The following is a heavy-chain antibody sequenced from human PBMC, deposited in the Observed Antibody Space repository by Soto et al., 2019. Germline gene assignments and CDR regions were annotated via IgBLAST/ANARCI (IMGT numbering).Heavy chain of an antibody. D-gene: IGHD5-18*01. J-gene: IGHJ4*02. CDR3: EKGDGYSYVSPLDY. CDR2: ISVSGGST. V-gene: IGHV3-23*01. Sequence: EVQLLESGGGLVQPGGSLRLSCAASGFTFSSYAMSWVRQAPGKGLEWVSGISVSGGSTYYADSVKGRFTISRDNSKNTLYVHRNSLRAEDTAVYYCEKGDGYSYVSPLDYWGQGTLVAVSS. CDR1: GFTFSSYA.